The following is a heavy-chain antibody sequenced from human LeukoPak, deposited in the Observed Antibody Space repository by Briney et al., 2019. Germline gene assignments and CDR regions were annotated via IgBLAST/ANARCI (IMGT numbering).Heavy chain of an antibody. V-gene: IGHV3-23*01. CDR1: GFTFSSYG. J-gene: IGHJ4*02. CDR3: AKHDRWGYGYGDYLDY. D-gene: IGHD5-18*01. CDR2: ISGSGGST. Sequence: GGSLRLSCAASGFTFSSYGMHWVRQAPGKGLEWVSTISGSGGSTYYADSVKGRLTISRDNSKNTLYLQMNSLRAEDTALYYCAKHDRWGYGYGDYLDYWGQGTLVTVSS.